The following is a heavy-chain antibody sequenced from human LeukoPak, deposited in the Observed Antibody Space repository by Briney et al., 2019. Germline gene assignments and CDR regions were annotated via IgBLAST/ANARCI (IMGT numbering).Heavy chain of an antibody. CDR1: GYTFTSYQ. CDR2: IIPSGGST. Sequence: ASVKVSCKASGYTFTSYQMNWVRQAPGQGLEWMGVIIPSGGSTSYAQKFQGRVTMSRDTSTSTVYMELSGLRPEDTGVYYCARVGGDGSGYYYSDYWGQGTLVTVSS. J-gene: IGHJ4*02. V-gene: IGHV1-46*01. CDR3: ARVGGDGSGYYYSDY. D-gene: IGHD3-22*01.